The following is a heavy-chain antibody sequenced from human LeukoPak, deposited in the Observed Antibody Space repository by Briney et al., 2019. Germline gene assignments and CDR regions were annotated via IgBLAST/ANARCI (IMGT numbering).Heavy chain of an antibody. Sequence: LSLTCTVAGGSVSSYFWSWLRQAPGKGLEWVAYVTGSSSYTNYADSVKGRFTISRDNAKNSLYLQMNSLRAEDTAVYYCARLNTHYYGSGSYFPRYYFDHWGQGTLVTVSS. CDR3: ARLNTHYYGSGSYFPRYYFDH. J-gene: IGHJ4*02. V-gene: IGHV3-11*03. CDR2: VTGSSSYT. CDR1: GGSVSSYF. D-gene: IGHD3-10*01.